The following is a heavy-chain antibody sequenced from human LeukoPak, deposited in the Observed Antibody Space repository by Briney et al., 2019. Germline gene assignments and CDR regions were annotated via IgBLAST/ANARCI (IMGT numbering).Heavy chain of an antibody. J-gene: IGHJ4*02. CDR3: ARGARGVTMVRGVITPVWYFDY. CDR2: IKQDGSEK. D-gene: IGHD3-10*01. Sequence: PGGSLRLSCAASGFTFSSYWMSWVRQAPGKGLEWVANIKQDGSEKYYVDSVKGRFTISRDNAKNSLYLQMNSLRAEDTAVYYGARGARGVTMVRGVITPVWYFDYWGQGTLVTVSS. V-gene: IGHV3-7*03. CDR1: GFTFSSYW.